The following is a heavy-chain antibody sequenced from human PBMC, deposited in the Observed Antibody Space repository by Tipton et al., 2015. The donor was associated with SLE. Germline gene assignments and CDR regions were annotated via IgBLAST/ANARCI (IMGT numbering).Heavy chain of an antibody. Sequence: TLSLTCTVSGGSISSGDYYWSWIRQPPGKGLEWIGYIYYSGSTNYNPSLKSRVTISVDTSKNQFSLKLSSVTAADTAVYYCAREEGGSYYGSYFDYWGQGTLVTVSS. CDR3: AREEGGSYYGSYFDY. CDR2: IYYSGST. CDR1: GGSISSGDYY. V-gene: IGHV4-61*08. D-gene: IGHD1-26*01. J-gene: IGHJ4*02.